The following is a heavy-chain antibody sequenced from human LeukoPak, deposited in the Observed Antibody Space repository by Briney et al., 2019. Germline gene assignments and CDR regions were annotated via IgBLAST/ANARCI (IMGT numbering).Heavy chain of an antibody. D-gene: IGHD3-22*01. Sequence: GRSLRLSCAASGFTFSSFGMHWVRQAPGRGLEWVAVISYDGSNKYYAESVKGRFTISRDNSKNTMYLQMNSLRAEDTAVYYCARAVVEGSGSYWGQGTLVTVSS. CDR2: ISYDGSNK. CDR3: ARAVVEGSGSY. V-gene: IGHV3-30*03. J-gene: IGHJ1*01. CDR1: GFTFSSFG.